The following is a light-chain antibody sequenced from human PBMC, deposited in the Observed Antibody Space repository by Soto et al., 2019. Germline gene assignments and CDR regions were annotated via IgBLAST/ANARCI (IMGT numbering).Light chain of an antibody. CDR2: DVS. CDR1: SSDVGGYNY. Sequence: QSALTQPRSVSGSPGQSVTISCTGTSSDVGGYNYVSWYQQHPGKAPKLMIYDVSKRPSGVPDRFSGSKSGNTASLTISGLQAEDEAYYYCCSYTSTNSRVFGGGTKVTVL. J-gene: IGLJ3*02. CDR3: CSYTSTNSRV. V-gene: IGLV2-11*01.